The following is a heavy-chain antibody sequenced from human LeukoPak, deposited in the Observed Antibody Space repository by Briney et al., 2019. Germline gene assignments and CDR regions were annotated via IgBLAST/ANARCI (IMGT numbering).Heavy chain of an antibody. Sequence: SETLSLTCTVSGGSINSHYWNWVRQPPGKGLEWIGYIYYTGSTSYNPSLESRVTISVDTSKNQFSLKLSSVTAADTAVYYCARLERGLIDYWGQGXLXTVSS. CDR2: IYYTGST. CDR1: GGSINSHY. CDR3: ARLERGLIDY. J-gene: IGHJ4*02. V-gene: IGHV4-59*08. D-gene: IGHD3-10*01.